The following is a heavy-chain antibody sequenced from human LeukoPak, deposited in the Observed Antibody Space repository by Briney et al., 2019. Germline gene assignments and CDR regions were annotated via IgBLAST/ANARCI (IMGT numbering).Heavy chain of an antibody. CDR1: GFSLSTSGVG. V-gene: IGHV2-5*02. CDR3: AHSERYFDWLPTSFDY. D-gene: IGHD3-9*01. CDR2: IYSDDDK. J-gene: IGHJ4*02. Sequence: SGPTLAKPSPTLTLTCTFPGFSLSTSGVGVGWIRQPPGNALECIALIYSDDDKRYSPSLKSRLTITKDTSKNQVVLTMTNMDPVDTATYYCAHSERYFDWLPTSFDYWGQGTLVTVSS.